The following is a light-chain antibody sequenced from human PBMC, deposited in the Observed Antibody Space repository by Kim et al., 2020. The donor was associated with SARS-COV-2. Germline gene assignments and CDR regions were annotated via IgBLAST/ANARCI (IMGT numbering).Light chain of an antibody. CDR2: LNSDGSH. CDR3: QTWGTGI. V-gene: IGLV4-69*01. CDR1: SGHSSYA. J-gene: IGLJ2*01. Sequence: QLVLTQSPSASAYLGASVKLTCTLSSGHSSYAIAWHQQQPEKGPRYLMKLNSDGSHSKGDGIPDRFSGSSSGAERYLTISSLQSEDEADYYCQTWGTGIFGGGTQLTVL.